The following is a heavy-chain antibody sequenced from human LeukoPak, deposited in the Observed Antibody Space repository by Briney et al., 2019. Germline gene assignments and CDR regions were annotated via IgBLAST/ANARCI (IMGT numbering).Heavy chain of an antibody. J-gene: IGHJ4*02. V-gene: IGHV1-69*04. CDR2: IIPNLGIA. CDR3: ARVSPLDYYDSSGYYDY. D-gene: IGHD3-22*01. Sequence: SVKVSCKASGGTFSSYAINWVRQAPGQGLEWMGRIIPNLGIADYAQKFQGRVTSTAHKSTSTAYMELSSLRSEDTAVYYCARVSPLDYYDSSGYYDYWGQGTLVTVSS. CDR1: GGTFSSYA.